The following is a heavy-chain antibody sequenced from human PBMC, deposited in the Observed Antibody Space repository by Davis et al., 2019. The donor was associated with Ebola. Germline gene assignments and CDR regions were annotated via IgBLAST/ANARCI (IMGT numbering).Heavy chain of an antibody. J-gene: IGHJ4*02. Sequence: AASVKVSCKASGYTFTSYDINWVRQATGQGPEWMGWMNPNSGNTGYVQKFQGRVSMTRSTSTTTAYMELRSLRSDDTAIYYCARRYCSSTSCYEADYWGQGTLVTVSS. V-gene: IGHV1-8*01. CDR3: ARRYCSSTSCYEADY. CDR2: MNPNSGNT. CDR1: GYTFTSYD. D-gene: IGHD2-2*01.